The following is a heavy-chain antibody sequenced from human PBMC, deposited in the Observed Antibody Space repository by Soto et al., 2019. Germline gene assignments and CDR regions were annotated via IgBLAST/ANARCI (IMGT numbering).Heavy chain of an antibody. CDR2: IYYSGST. D-gene: IGHD3-16*02. CDR3: AGIRLLGANGVYDYVWGSYRYFDY. Sequence: QLQLQESGPGLVKPSETLSLTCTVSGGSISSSSYYWGWIRQPPGKGLEWIGSIYYSGSTYYNPSLKSRVTVYVETSKNQFSLKLSSVTAADTAVYYCAGIRLLGANGVYDYVWGSYRYFDYWGQGTLVTVSS. J-gene: IGHJ4*02. V-gene: IGHV4-39*01. CDR1: GGSISSSSYY.